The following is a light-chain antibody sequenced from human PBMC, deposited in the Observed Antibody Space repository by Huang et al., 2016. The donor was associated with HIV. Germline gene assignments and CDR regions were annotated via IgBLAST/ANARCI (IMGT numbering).Light chain of an antibody. Sequence: DIQMTQSPSTLSASVGDRVTITCRASQRISSWLAWYQQIPGKAPKLLIYKTSSLESGVPSRFNGSGSGTEFTLTINSLQPGDFATYYCLQSDSYPYTFGQGTKLDIK. V-gene: IGKV1-5*03. CDR1: QRISSW. CDR3: LQSDSYPYT. CDR2: KTS. J-gene: IGKJ2*01.